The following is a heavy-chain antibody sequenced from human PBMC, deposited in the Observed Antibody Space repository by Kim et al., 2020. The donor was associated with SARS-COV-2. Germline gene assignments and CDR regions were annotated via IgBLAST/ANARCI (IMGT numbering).Heavy chain of an antibody. CDR2: INPNSGGT. D-gene: IGHD3-22*01. J-gene: IGHJ6*02. V-gene: IGHV1-2*02. CDR1: GYTFTGYY. CDR3: ARSGVQSGYLYYYYYGMDV. Sequence: ASVKVSCKASGYTFTGYYMHWVRQAPGQGLEWMGWINPNSGGTNYAQKFQGRVTMTRDTSISTAYMELSRLTSDDTAVYYCARSGVQSGYLYYYYYGMDVWGQGTTVTVSS.